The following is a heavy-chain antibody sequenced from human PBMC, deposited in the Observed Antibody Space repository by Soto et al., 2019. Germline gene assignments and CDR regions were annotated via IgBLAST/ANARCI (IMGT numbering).Heavy chain of an antibody. CDR2: INHSGST. J-gene: IGHJ6*03. CDR1: GGSFSGYY. CDR3: ARYGSGSYYNDQKYYYYYYMDV. V-gene: IGHV4-34*01. Sequence: AETLSLTCAVYGGSFSGYYWSWIRQPPGKGLEWIGEINHSGSTNYNPSLKSRVTISVDTSKNQFSLKLSSVTAADTAVYYCARYGSGSYYNDQKYYYYYYMDVWGKGTTVTVSS. D-gene: IGHD3-10*01.